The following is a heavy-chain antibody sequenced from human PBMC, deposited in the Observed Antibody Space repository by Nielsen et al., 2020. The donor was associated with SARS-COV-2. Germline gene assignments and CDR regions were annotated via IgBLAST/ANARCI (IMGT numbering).Heavy chain of an antibody. D-gene: IGHD3-10*01. CDR3: ASHLSYYGSGSYSYFDY. V-gene: IGHV3-23*01. CDR2: ISGSGGST. Sequence: GESLKISCAASGFTFSSYAMSWVRQAPGKGLEWVSAISGSGGSTYYADSVKGRFTISRDNSKNTLYLQMNSLRAEDTAVYYCASHLSYYGSGSYSYFDYWGQGTLVTVSS. CDR1: GFTFSSYA. J-gene: IGHJ4*02.